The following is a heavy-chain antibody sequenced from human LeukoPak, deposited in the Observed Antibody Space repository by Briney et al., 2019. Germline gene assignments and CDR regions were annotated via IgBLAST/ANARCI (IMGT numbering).Heavy chain of an antibody. Sequence: PSETLSLTCAVYGGSFSGYYWSWIRQPPGKGLEWIGEINHSGSTNYNPSLKSRVTISVDTSKNQFSLKLSSVTAADTAVYYCARELGSSGSFDYWGQGTLVTVSS. CDR2: INHSGST. J-gene: IGHJ4*02. V-gene: IGHV4-34*01. CDR1: GGSFSGYY. CDR3: ARELGSSGSFDY. D-gene: IGHD6-19*01.